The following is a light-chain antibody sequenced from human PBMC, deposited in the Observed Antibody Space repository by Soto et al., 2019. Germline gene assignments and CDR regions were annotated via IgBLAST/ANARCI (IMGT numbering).Light chain of an antibody. V-gene: IGLV2-11*01. CDR3: CSYGGSYTLV. Sequence: QSALTQPRSVSGSPGQSVTISCTGTSSDIGGYNYVSWYQQYSGKAPKVMIYDVSKRPSRVPDRFSGSKSGNTASLTSSGLLADDEDDYYCCSYGGSYTLVFGGGTKLTVL. CDR1: SSDIGGYNY. CDR2: DVS. J-gene: IGLJ2*01.